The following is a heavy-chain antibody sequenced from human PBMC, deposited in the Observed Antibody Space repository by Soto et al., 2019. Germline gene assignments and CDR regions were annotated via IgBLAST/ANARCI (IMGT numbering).Heavy chain of an antibody. J-gene: IGHJ5*02. V-gene: IGHV5-51*01. Sequence: PGESLKISCKGSGYSFVSYWIAWVRQKPGKGLEWMGTIYPADSDTRYSPSFQGQVTISVDLSIRTAYLQWSSLRASDTAMYFCARGRHPCSSTTCSRWFDPWGQGTLVTVPQ. CDR3: ARGRHPCSSTTCSRWFDP. D-gene: IGHD2-2*01. CDR2: IYPADSDT. CDR1: GYSFVSYW.